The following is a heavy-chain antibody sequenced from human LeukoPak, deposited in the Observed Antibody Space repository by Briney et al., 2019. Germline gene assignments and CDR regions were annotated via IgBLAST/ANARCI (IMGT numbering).Heavy chain of an antibody. J-gene: IGHJ4*02. CDR3: ARDRGEGIVGTSDY. D-gene: IGHD1-26*01. V-gene: IGHV4-59*11. Sequence: SETLSLTCTVSGDSISNHNWSWIRQPPGKGLVWIGYIFYSGNTHYNPSLKSRVTMSVDTSKNQFSLRLSSVTPADTAVYYCARDRGEGIVGTSDYWGERSSATVSS. CDR2: IFYSGNT. CDR1: GDSISNHN.